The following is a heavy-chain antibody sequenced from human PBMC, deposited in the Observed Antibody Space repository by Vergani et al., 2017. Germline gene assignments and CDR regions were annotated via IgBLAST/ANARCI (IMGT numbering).Heavy chain of an antibody. Sequence: QVQLQQWGAGLLKPSETLSLTCAVYGGSFSGYYWSWIRQPPGKGLEWIGEINHSGSTNYNPSLKSRVTISVDTSKKQFSLKLSSVTAADTAGYYWARGLPGYCSGGSCYSPRPIRAKPNWFDPWGQGTLVTVSS. CDR3: ARGLPGYCSGGSCYSPRPIRAKPNWFDP. D-gene: IGHD2-15*01. V-gene: IGHV4-34*01. J-gene: IGHJ5*02. CDR1: GGSFSGYY. CDR2: INHSGST.